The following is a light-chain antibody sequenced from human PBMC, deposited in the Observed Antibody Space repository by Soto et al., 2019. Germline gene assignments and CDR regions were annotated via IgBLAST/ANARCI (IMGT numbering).Light chain of an antibody. CDR3: YSAADNNLRV. Sequence: SYELTQPSSVSVSPGQTARIPCSGDVLAKKYARWFQQRPGQAPVVVIYKDSERPSGIPERFSGSSSGTTVTLTISGAQVEDEADYYCYSAADNNLRVLGGGTQLTVL. CDR2: KDS. V-gene: IGLV3-27*01. J-gene: IGLJ2*01. CDR1: VLAKKY.